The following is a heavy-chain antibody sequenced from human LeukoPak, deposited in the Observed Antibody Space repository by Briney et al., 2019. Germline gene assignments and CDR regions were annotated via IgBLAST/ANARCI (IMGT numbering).Heavy chain of an antibody. CDR1: GFTFSIYW. V-gene: IGHV3-7*01. Sequence: GGSLRLSCAASGFTFSIYWMSWVRQAPGKGLEWVANIKQDGGEKDYVDSVKGRFTISRDNAKNSLYLQMNSLRAEDTAVYYCARDLSGFDYWGQGTLVTVSS. CDR3: ARDLSGFDY. J-gene: IGHJ4*02. D-gene: IGHD1-14*01. CDR2: IKQDGGEK.